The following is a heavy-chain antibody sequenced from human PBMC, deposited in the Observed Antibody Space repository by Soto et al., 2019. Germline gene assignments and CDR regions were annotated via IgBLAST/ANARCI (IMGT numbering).Heavy chain of an antibody. J-gene: IGHJ6*03. Sequence: GGSLRLSCAASGFTFSSYAMHWVRQAPGKGLEYVSAISSNGGSTYYANSVKGRFTISRDNSKNTLYLQMGSLRAEDMAVYYCARDGDIAAAGTDYYYYYYIDVWGKRTTVTGSS. CDR2: ISSNGGST. V-gene: IGHV3-64*01. CDR3: ARDGDIAAAGTDYYYYYYIDV. D-gene: IGHD6-13*01. CDR1: GFTFSSYA.